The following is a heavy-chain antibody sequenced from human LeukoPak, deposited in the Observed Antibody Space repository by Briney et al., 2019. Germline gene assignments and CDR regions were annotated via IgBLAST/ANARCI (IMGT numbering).Heavy chain of an antibody. CDR1: GFTFSSSW. CDR3: VRSYDY. J-gene: IGHJ4*02. V-gene: IGHV3-7*05. Sequence: AGGSLRLSCAASGFTFSSSWMTWVRQAPGKGLEWVANIKEDGSEKYYVDSVKGRFTISRDDAASSLYLQMGSLRGEDTAVYYCVRSYDYWGQGTLVTVSS. CDR2: IKEDGSEK.